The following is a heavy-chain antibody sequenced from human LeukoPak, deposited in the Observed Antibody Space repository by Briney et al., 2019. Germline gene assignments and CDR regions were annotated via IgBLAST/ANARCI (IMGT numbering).Heavy chain of an antibody. V-gene: IGHV1-18*04. D-gene: IGHD6-19*01. CDR1: GYTFTSYG. CDR3: ARGHSSGWPSPSYAFDI. J-gene: IGHJ3*02. CDR2: ISAYNGNT. Sequence: ASVKVSCKASGYTFTSYGISWVRQAPGQGLEWMGWISAYNGNTNYAQKLQGRVTMTTDTSTSTAYMELRSLRSDDTAVYYCARGHSSGWPSPSYAFDIWGQGTMVTVSS.